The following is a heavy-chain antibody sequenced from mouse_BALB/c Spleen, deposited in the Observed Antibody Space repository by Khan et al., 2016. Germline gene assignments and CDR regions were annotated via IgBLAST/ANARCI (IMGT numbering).Heavy chain of an antibody. CDR3: AGEGAY. CDR2: ISYSGNT. J-gene: IGHJ3*01. Sequence: EVQLQESGPSLVKPSQTLSLTCSVTGDSITSGYWYWIRKFPGNKLEYMGYISYSGNTYYNPSPISRLSITRDTSKSQYYLLFNTVTAKDKGTYYLAGEGAYWGQGTLVTVSA. CDR1: GDSITSGY. V-gene: IGHV3-8*02.